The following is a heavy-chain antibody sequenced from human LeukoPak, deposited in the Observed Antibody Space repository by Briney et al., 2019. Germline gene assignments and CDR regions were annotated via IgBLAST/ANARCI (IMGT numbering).Heavy chain of an antibody. Sequence: PGGSLRLSCAAPGFTFSSYWMSWVRQAPGKGLEWVANIKQDGSEKYYVDSVKGRFTISRDNAKNSLYLQMNSLRAEDTAVYYCARETHYDSSGYHNDYWGQGTLVTVSS. CDR2: IKQDGSEK. CDR1: GFTFSSYW. V-gene: IGHV3-7*01. D-gene: IGHD3-22*01. CDR3: ARETHYDSSGYHNDY. J-gene: IGHJ4*02.